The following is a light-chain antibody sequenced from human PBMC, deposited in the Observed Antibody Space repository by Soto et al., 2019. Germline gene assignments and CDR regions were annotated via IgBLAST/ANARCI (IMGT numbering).Light chain of an antibody. V-gene: IGLV2-14*01. Sequence: QSVLTQPASVSGSPGQSIAISCTGTSSDVGGYPYVSWYQQHPGKAPKLVIYEVSNRPSGISIRFSGSKSGNTASLTISGLHAEDEADYYCSSYTSISTLVFGRGTKLTVL. CDR2: EVS. CDR1: SSDVGGYPY. J-gene: IGLJ3*02. CDR3: SSYTSISTLV.